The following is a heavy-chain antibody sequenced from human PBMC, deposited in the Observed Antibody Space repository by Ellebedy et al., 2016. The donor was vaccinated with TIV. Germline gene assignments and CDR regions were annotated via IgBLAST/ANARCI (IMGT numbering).Heavy chain of an antibody. CDR2: INPNSGGT. V-gene: IGHV1-2*02. CDR1: GYTFTGYY. J-gene: IGHJ6*02. D-gene: IGHD6-13*01. CDR3: ARVRRGSSGMDV. Sequence: ASVKVSCKASGYTFTGYYIHWVRQAPGQGLEWMGWINPNSGGTNYAQKFQGRVTMTRDTSVNTAYMELSRLESDDTAVYYCARVRRGSSGMDVWGQGTTVTVSS.